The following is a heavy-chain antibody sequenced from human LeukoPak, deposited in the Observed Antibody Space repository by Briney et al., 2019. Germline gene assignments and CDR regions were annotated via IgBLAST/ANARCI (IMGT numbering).Heavy chain of an antibody. CDR1: GYSFTSYW. CDR3: ARQLAVAPGAVDY. D-gene: IGHD6-19*01. CDR2: IYPGYSDT. Sequence: GESLKISCKGSGYSFTSYWIGWVRQMPGKGLEWMGIIYPGYSDTRYSPSFQGQVPISADKSISTAYLQWSSLKASDTAMYYCARQLAVAPGAVDYWGQGTLVTVSS. J-gene: IGHJ4*02. V-gene: IGHV5-51*01.